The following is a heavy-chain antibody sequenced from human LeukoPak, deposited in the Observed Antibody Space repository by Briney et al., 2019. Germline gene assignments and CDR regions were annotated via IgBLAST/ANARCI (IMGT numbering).Heavy chain of an antibody. J-gene: IGHJ4*02. Sequence: GGSLRLSCAASGFTFSSYGMHWVRQAPGKGLEGVAFIRYDGSNKYYADSVKGRFTISRDNSKNTLYLQMNSLRAEDTAVYYCAREGDYDSSGYHDYWGQGTLVTVSS. D-gene: IGHD3-22*01. CDR2: IRYDGSNK. CDR1: GFTFSSYG. CDR3: AREGDYDSSGYHDY. V-gene: IGHV3-30*02.